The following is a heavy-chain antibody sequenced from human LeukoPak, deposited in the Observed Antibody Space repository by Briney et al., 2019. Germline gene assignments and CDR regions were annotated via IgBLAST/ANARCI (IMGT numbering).Heavy chain of an antibody. CDR2: ISGSGGST. V-gene: IGHV3-23*01. CDR3: AKDLRPSRPAARSYFDY. J-gene: IGHJ4*02. CDR1: GFTFSSFA. Sequence: GGSLRLSCAASGFTFSSFAMSCVRQAPGKGLEWVSGISGSGGSTYSADSVKGRFTISRDNSKNTLYLQMNSLRAEDTAIYYCAKDLRPSRPAARSYFDYWGQGTLVTVSS. D-gene: IGHD6-6*01.